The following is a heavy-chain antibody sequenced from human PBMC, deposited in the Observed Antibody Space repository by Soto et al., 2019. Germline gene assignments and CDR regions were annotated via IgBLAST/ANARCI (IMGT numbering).Heavy chain of an antibody. CDR1: GFTFNIYT. J-gene: IGHJ3*02. CDR3: ARDRTNGLYSNDAFDI. Sequence: GGSLRLSCAASGFTFNIYTMNCFRHSPFKGLEWVSSISSGSTYISYADSVKGRFIISRDNAKNSLYLQMISLGVEDTAVYYCARDRTNGLYSNDAFDIWGQGTMVTVSS. CDR2: ISSGSTYI. D-gene: IGHD4-4*01. V-gene: IGHV3-21*06.